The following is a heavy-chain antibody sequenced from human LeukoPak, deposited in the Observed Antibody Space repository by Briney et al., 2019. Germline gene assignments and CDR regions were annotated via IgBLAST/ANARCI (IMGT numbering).Heavy chain of an antibody. Sequence: ASVKVSCKASGYTFTSYYMHWVRQAPGQGLEWMGIINPSGGTTSYAQKFQGRVTMTRDTSTSTVYMELSSLRSEDTAVYYCAREALSDGYIFGGMDVWGQGTTVTVSS. CDR2: INPSGGTT. J-gene: IGHJ6*02. V-gene: IGHV1-46*01. CDR3: AREALSDGYIFGGMDV. D-gene: IGHD5-24*01. CDR1: GYTFTSYY.